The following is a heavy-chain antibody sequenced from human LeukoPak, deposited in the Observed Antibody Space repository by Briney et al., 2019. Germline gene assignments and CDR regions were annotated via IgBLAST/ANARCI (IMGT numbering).Heavy chain of an antibody. D-gene: IGHD3-10*01. J-gene: IGHJ4*02. V-gene: IGHV4-34*01. CDR1: GGSFSGYY. Sequence: SETLSLTCAVSGGSFSGYYWSCIRQPPGKGLEWIGEVSHSGSTNYNPSLKSRVTISEDTTKKQFSLKLTSVTAADTAVYYCAREEVRFGELFDYWGQGTLVTVSS. CDR2: VSHSGST. CDR3: AREEVRFGELFDY.